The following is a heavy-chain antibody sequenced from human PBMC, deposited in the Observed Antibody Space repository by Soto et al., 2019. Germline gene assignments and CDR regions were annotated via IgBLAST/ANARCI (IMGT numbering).Heavy chain of an antibody. Sequence: PSETLSLTCTVSGGSISSNYWTWIRQPPGKGLEWIGYVYNSGSTNYNPSLKSRVTMSVDTSKNQFSLKLSSVTAADTAVYYCARDAAAAGTGFDYWGQGTLVTVSS. J-gene: IGHJ4*02. CDR1: GGSISSNY. D-gene: IGHD6-13*01. CDR2: VYNSGST. CDR3: ARDAAAAGTGFDY. V-gene: IGHV4-59*12.